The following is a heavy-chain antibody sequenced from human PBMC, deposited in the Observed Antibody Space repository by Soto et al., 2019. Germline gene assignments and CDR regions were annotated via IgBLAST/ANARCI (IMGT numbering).Heavy chain of an antibody. Sequence: GASVKVSCKASGGTFSSYAITWVRQAPGQGLEWMGGIIPSFGTANYAQKFQGRVTITADKSTNTAYMEMSSLRPEDTAVYYCARELGYCSSASCYTLFAYNWFDPWGQGTLVTVSS. CDR3: ARELGYCSSASCYTLFAYNWFDP. D-gene: IGHD2-2*02. V-gene: IGHV1-69*06. CDR2: IIPSFGTA. J-gene: IGHJ5*02. CDR1: GGTFSSYA.